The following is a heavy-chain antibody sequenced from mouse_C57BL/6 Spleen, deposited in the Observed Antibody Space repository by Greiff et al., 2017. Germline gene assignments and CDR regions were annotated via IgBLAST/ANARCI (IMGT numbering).Heavy chain of an antibody. CDR2: IYPRSGNT. D-gene: IGHD1-1*01. V-gene: IGHV1-81*01. J-gene: IGHJ1*03. Sequence: QVQLKQSGAELARPGASVKLSCKASGYTFTSYGISWVKQRTGQGLEWIGEIYPRSGNTYYNEKFKGKATLTADKSSSTAYMELRSLTSEDSAVYFWARGGFVTTVVAFDWYFDVWGTGTTVTVSS. CDR1: GYTFTSYG. CDR3: ARGGFVTTVVAFDWYFDV.